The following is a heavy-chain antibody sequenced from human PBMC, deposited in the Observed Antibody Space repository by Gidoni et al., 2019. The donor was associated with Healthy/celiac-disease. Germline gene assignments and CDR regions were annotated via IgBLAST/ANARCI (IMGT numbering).Heavy chain of an antibody. V-gene: IGHV3-23*01. CDR2: ISGSGGST. J-gene: IGHJ6*02. CDR3: AKGNDGDYYYGMDV. D-gene: IGHD1-1*01. CDR1: GFTFSSYA. Sequence: EVQLLESGGGLVQPGGSLRLSWAASGFTFSSYAMSWVRQAPGKGLEWVSAISGSGGSTYYADSVKGRFTISRDNSKNTLYLQMNSLRAEDTAVYYCAKGNDGDYYYGMDVWGQGTTVTVSS.